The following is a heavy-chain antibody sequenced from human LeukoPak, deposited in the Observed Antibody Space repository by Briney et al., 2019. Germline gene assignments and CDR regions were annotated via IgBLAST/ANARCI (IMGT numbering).Heavy chain of an antibody. CDR2: IWYDGSNR. J-gene: IGHJ4*02. CDR1: GFTFSSYG. D-gene: IGHD6-19*01. V-gene: IGHV3-33*01. Sequence: GGSLRLSCAASGFTFSSYGMHWVRQAPGKGLEWVAVIWYDGSNRYYADSVKGRFTISRDNSKNTLYLQMNSLRAEDTAVYYCARDHSSGWYSDYFDYWGQGTLVTVSS. CDR3: ARDHSSGWYSDYFDY.